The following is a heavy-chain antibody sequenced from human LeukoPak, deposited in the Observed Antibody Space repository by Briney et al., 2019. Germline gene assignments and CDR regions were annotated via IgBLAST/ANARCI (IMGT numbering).Heavy chain of an antibody. J-gene: IGHJ4*02. V-gene: IGHV4-39*01. CDR3: ASSIEVAGTPFDY. CDR1: GGSISSSSYY. Sequence: SETLSLTCTVSGGSISSSSYYWGWIRQPPGKGLEWIGSIYYSGSTYYNPSLKSRVTISVDTSKNQFSLKLSSVTAADTAVYYCASSIEVAGTPFDYWGQGTLVTVSS. D-gene: IGHD6-19*01. CDR2: IYYSGST.